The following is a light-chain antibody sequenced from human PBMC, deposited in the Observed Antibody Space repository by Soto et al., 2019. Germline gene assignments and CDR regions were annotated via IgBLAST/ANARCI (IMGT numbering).Light chain of an antibody. J-gene: IGKJ5*01. CDR1: QFLSSY. Sequence: EVVLTQSPATLSLAPGERATLSCRASQFLSSYLAWYQQKPGQPHRLLIYDTSNRATGIPARFSGSRSGTDFTLTISSLETEDFGVYFCHQRNKFGQGTLLEIK. CDR3: HQRNK. CDR2: DTS. V-gene: IGKV3-11*01.